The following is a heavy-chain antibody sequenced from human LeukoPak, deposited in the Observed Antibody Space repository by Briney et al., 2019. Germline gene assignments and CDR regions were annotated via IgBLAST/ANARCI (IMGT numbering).Heavy chain of an antibody. CDR3: ARDRAVVVAATDY. CDR1: GYTFTTYG. D-gene: IGHD2-15*01. CDR2: ISPYNGNI. Sequence: GASVKVSCKASGYTFTTYGISWVRQAPGQGLEWMGWISPYNGNINYAQKLQGRVTMTTDTSTSTAYMELRSLRSDDTAVYYCARDRAVVVAATDYWGQGTLVTVSS. J-gene: IGHJ4*02. V-gene: IGHV1-18*01.